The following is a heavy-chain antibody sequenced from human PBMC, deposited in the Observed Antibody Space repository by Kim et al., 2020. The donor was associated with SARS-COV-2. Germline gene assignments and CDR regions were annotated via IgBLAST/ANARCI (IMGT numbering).Heavy chain of an antibody. CDR1: GFTVSSNY. D-gene: IGHD3-16*01. V-gene: IGHV3-66*01. CDR3: ASSPHLMIGVVGRPPGFDY. CDR2: IYSGGST. Sequence: GGSLRLSCAASGFTVSSNYMSWVRQAPGKGLEWVSVIYSGGSTYYADSVKGRFTISRDNSKNTLYLQMNSLRAEDTAVYYCASSPHLMIGVVGRPPGFDYWGQGTLVTVSS. J-gene: IGHJ4*02.